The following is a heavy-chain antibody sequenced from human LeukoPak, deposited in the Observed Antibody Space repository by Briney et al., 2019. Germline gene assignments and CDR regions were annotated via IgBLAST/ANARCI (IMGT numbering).Heavy chain of an antibody. D-gene: IGHD6-6*01. Sequence: PSQTLSLTCTVSGGSISSGDYYWSWIRQPPGKGLEWIGYINYSGSIYYNPSLKSRVIISVDTSKNQFSLKLTSVTVADTAVYYCARHVEYSSSSEASFDYWGQGTLVTVSS. J-gene: IGHJ4*02. CDR2: INYSGSI. V-gene: IGHV4-30-4*01. CDR1: GGSISSGDYY. CDR3: ARHVEYSSSSEASFDY.